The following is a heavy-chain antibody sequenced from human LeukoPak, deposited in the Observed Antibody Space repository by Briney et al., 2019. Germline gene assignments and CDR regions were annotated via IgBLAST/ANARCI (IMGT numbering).Heavy chain of an antibody. D-gene: IGHD3-22*01. Sequence: GAAVKVSCKASGYTFTGYYMHWVRQAPVQGLEWMGWINPKSGGTNYAQKFQGRVTMTRDTSISTAYMELSRLRSDDTAVYYCARVRTYYYDSSGPEDAFDIWGQGTMVTVSS. V-gene: IGHV1-2*02. CDR3: ARVRTYYYDSSGPEDAFDI. CDR2: INPKSGGT. CDR1: GYTFTGYY. J-gene: IGHJ3*02.